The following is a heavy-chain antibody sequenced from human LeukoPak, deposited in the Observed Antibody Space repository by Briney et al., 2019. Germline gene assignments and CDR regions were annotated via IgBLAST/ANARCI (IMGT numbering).Heavy chain of an antibody. D-gene: IGHD3-22*01. CDR1: GFTFSSYS. CDR2: IKSKTDDGTT. CDR3: TTALAYYYDSSGYYPSYYFDY. J-gene: IGHJ4*02. Sequence: KAGGSLRLSCAASGFTFSSYSMNWVRQAPGKGLEWVGRIKSKTDDGTTDYAAPVKGRFTISRDDSKNTLYLQMNSLKTEDTAVYYCTTALAYYYDSSGYYPSYYFDYWGQGTLVTVSS. V-gene: IGHV3-15*01.